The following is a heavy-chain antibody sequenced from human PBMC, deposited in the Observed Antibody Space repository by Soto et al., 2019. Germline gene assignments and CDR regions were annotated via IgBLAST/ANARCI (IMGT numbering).Heavy chain of an antibody. V-gene: IGHV4-31*03. CDR1: GGSISSGGYY. J-gene: IGHJ5*02. Sequence: QVQLQESGPGLVKPSQTLALTCTVSGGSISSGGYYWSWFRQHPVQGLESIGYIYNSGSTYSKPSLKSRVTLSADTAKNQFALKVSSVTAADTAVYYCARNPAPWGQGTPVTVSS. CDR3: ARNPAP. CDR2: IYNSGST.